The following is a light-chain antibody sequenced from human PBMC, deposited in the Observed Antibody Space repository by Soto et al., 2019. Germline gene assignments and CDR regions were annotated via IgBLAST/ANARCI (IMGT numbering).Light chain of an antibody. CDR2: EGS. V-gene: IGLV2-23*03. Sequence: QSALTQPASVSGSPGQSITISCTGTSSDVGSYNLVSWYQQHPGKAPKLMISEGSKRPSGVSNRFSGSKSGNTASLTISGRQAEDEADYYCCSYAGSSTFKVFGGGTTLTVL. CDR1: SSDVGSYNL. J-gene: IGLJ2*01. CDR3: CSYAGSSTFKV.